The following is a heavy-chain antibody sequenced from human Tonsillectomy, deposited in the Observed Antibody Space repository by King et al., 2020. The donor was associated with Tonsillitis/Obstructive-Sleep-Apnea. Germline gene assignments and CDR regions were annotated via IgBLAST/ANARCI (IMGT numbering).Heavy chain of an antibody. J-gene: IGHJ6*04. V-gene: IGHV3-15*01. Sequence: VQLVESGGGLVKPGGSLRLSCAASGFTFSNAWMSWVRQAPGKGLEWVGRIKSKTDGGTTDYAAPVKGRFTISRDDSNNTLYLQMNSLKTVDTAVYYCTTPGVYYYDSSPDDVWGKGTTVTVSS. CDR2: IKSKTDGGTT. D-gene: IGHD3-22*01. CDR3: TTPGVYYYDSSPDDV. CDR1: GFTFSNAW.